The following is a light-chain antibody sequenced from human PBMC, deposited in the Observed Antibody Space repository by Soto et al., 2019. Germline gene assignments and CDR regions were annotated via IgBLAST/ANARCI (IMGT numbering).Light chain of an antibody. CDR1: TSNIGADYD. CDR3: QTWGTGFQV. V-gene: IGLV1-40*01. CDR2: GNN. J-gene: IGLJ7*01. Sequence: QSVLTQPPSLSEAPGQRVTISCTGSTSNIGADYDVHWYQQLPGKAPKLLIYGNNIRPSGVPDRFSGSKSGTSASLAIAGLQTEDEGDYYCQTWGTGFQVFGGGTQLTVL.